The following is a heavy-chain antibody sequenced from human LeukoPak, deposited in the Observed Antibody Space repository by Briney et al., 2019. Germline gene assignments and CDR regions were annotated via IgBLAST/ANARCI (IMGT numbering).Heavy chain of an antibody. CDR1: GGSISSYY. V-gene: IGHV4-4*07. CDR3: ARQIASAGTAGFDF. CDR2: IYSTGST. J-gene: IGHJ4*02. Sequence: SETLSLTCTVSGGSISSYYWSWIRQPAGKGLEWIGRIYSTGSTNYNPSLKSRVAMSVDTSKNQFSLRLRSVTAADTAVYYCARQIASAGTAGFDFWGQGALVTASS. D-gene: IGHD6-13*01.